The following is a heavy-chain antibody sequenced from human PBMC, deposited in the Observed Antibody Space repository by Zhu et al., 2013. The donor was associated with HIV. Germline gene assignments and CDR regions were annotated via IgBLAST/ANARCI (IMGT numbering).Heavy chain of an antibody. V-gene: IGHV3-74*01. Sequence: EVQLVESGGGLVRPGGSLRLSCVASGFSSKNYWMHWVRQAPGKGLVWVSRINTDGSVISYADSVKGRFTISRDNAKNTLDLQMNSPRAEDTAVYYCARGSGYYSLDYWGQGTLVTVSS. CDR3: ARGSGYYSLDY. D-gene: IGHD3-22*01. CDR2: INTDGSVI. J-gene: IGHJ4*02. CDR1: GFSSKNYW.